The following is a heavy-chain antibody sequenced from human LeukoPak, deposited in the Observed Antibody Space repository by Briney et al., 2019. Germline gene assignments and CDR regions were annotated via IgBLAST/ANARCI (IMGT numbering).Heavy chain of an antibody. J-gene: IGHJ4*02. Sequence: ASVKVSCKASGYTFTGYYIHWVRQAPGQGLEWMGWINPKSGGTDFAQKFQGRVTMTRDTSISTAYMELSRLRSDDTAVYYCARGRHYYGSGGLGYWGQGTLVTVSS. V-gene: IGHV1-2*02. D-gene: IGHD3-10*01. CDR2: INPKSGGT. CDR1: GYTFTGYY. CDR3: ARGRHYYGSGGLGY.